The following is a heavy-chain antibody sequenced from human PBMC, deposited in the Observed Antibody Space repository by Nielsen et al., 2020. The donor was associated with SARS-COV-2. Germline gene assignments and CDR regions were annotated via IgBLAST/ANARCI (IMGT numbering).Heavy chain of an antibody. D-gene: IGHD2-2*01. Sequence: SLKISCAASGFTFDDYAMHWVRQAPGKGLEWVSGISWNSGSIGYADSVKGRFTISRDNAKNSLYLQMNSLRAEDTGLYFCARMAGSCTSASCYPTGWFDPWGQGTLVTVSS. CDR2: ISWNSGSI. J-gene: IGHJ5*02. CDR3: ARMAGSCTSASCYPTGWFDP. CDR1: GFTFDDYA. V-gene: IGHV3-9*01.